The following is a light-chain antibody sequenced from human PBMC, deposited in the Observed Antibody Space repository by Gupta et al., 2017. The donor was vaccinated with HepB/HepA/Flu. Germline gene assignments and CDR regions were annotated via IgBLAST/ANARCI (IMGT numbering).Light chain of an antibody. CDR1: QSVSSNS. J-gene: IGKJ1*01. CDR2: GAS. Sequence: EIVLTQSPGTVSLSPGEYATLTCRASQSVSSNSLAWYQQKPGQSPRLLIYGASTSATGIPDRFTGSGSGTDFTLTISSLEPEDFAVYYCQQYGGSPQTFGQGTKVEIE. CDR3: QQYGGSPQT. V-gene: IGKV3-20*01.